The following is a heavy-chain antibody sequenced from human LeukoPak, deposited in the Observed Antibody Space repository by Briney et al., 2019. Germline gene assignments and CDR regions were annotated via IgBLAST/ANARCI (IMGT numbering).Heavy chain of an antibody. V-gene: IGHV3-11*01. CDR3: ARAVKYYYDTSGSKGAFDI. CDR1: GFSFSDNY. D-gene: IGHD3-22*01. Sequence: GGSLRLSCAASGFSFSDNYMNWIRQAPGKGLEWVSYISSSGSTFFYADSVKGRFTISRDNAKNSLYLRMNSLRAEDTAVYYCARAVKYYYDTSGSKGAFDIWGQGTMVTVSS. J-gene: IGHJ3*02. CDR2: ISSSGSTF.